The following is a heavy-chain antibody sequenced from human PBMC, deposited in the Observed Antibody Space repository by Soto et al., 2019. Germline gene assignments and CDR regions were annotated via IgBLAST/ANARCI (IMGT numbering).Heavy chain of an antibody. CDR1: GGSFSGYY. CDR3: ARGQPQGMDV. J-gene: IGHJ6*02. CDR2: INHSGST. V-gene: IGHV4-34*01. Sequence: SETLSLTGAVYGGSFSGYYWSWIRQPPGKGLEWIGEINHSGSTNYNPSLKSRVTISVDTSKNQFSLKLSSVTAADTAVYYCARGQPQGMDVWGQGTTVTVSS. D-gene: IGHD2-2*01.